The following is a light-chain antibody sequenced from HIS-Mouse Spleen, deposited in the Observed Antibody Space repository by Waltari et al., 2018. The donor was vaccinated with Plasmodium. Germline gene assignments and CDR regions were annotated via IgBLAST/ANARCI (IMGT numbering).Light chain of an antibody. V-gene: IGLV2-8*01. CDR2: EVS. Sequence: QSALTQPPSASGSPGQSVTISCTGTSSDVGGYNYVSWYQQPPGKAPKLLVDEVSKRPAGVPDRFSGSTSGNTASLTVSGLQAEDEADYYCSSYAGSNNLVVGGGTKLTVL. CDR3: SSYAGSNNLV. J-gene: IGLJ2*01. CDR1: SSDVGGYNY.